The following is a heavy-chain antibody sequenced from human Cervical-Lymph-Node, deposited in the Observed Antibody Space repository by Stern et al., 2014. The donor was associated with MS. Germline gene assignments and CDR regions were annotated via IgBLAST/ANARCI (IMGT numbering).Heavy chain of an antibody. D-gene: IGHD3-16*01. Sequence: VQLLESGPGLVKPSGTLSLTCAVSGDSISSGHWWSWVRQAPGKGLEWIGEIYNSGSTNYTPSLKSRVTISVDTSKNHLSLQLNSVTAADTAVYYCARNGGNYAFDYWGQGTLVTVSS. V-gene: IGHV4-4*02. CDR1: GDSISSGHW. CDR2: IYNSGST. CDR3: ARNGGNYAFDY. J-gene: IGHJ4*02.